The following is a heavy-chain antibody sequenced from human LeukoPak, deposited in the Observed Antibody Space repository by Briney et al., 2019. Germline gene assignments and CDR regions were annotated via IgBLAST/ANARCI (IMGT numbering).Heavy chain of an antibody. J-gene: IGHJ5*02. CDR2: INPNSGDT. Sequence: SVKVSCKASKYTFTAYYLHWVRQAPGQGLEWMGWINPNSGDTNYAQKFQGRVTMTRDTSSNTGYMEFSRLTSDDTAVYYCVRDRSTGATAGTLHWFDPWGQGTLVTVSS. CDR1: KYTFTAYY. V-gene: IGHV1-2*02. CDR3: VRDRSTGATAGTLHWFDP. D-gene: IGHD6-13*01.